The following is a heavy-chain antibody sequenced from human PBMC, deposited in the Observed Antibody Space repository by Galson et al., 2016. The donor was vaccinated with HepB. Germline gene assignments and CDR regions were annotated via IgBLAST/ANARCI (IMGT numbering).Heavy chain of an antibody. CDR1: GGSISIGDYY. CDR2: IYYIGNT. V-gene: IGHV4-30-4*01. Sequence: LSLTCTVSGGSISIGDYYWSWIRQPPGKGLEWIGYIYYIGNTYYNPSLKSRVTISADTSKNQFSLKLSSVTAADTAVYYCARTGAIKSGNHFPEYWGQGTLVTVSS. J-gene: IGHJ4*02. CDR3: ARTGAIKSGNHFPEY. D-gene: IGHD1-14*01.